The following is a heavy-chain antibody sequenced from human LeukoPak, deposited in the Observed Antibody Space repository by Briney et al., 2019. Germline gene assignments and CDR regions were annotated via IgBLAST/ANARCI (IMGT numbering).Heavy chain of an antibody. CDR3: ARVGEYCSGGSCYSVRYFQH. D-gene: IGHD2-15*01. V-gene: IGHV1-8*01. Sequence: ASVKVSCKASGYTFTSYDINWVRQATGQGLEWMGWMNPNSGKTGYAQKFQGRVTMTRNTSISTAYMELSSLRSEDTAVYYCARVGEYCSGGSCYSVRYFQHWGQGTLITVSS. CDR2: MNPNSGKT. J-gene: IGHJ1*01. CDR1: GYTFTSYD.